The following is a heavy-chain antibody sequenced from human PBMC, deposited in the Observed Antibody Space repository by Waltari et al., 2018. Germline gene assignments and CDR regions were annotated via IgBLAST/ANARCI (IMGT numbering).Heavy chain of an antibody. J-gene: IGHJ4*02. D-gene: IGHD2-21*02. CDR3: ARESPNCVGDCLDY. CDR1: GFTFSSFE. CDR2: ITASGDTM. Sequence: EVQLVESGGGLVQPGGSLRLSCPTSGFTFSSFEMNWVRQAPGKGLEWVSYITASGDTMFYTDSVKGRLTISRDNAKNALYLQMNSLRVEDTAVYYCARESPNCVGDCLDYWGQGTLVTVSS. V-gene: IGHV3-48*03.